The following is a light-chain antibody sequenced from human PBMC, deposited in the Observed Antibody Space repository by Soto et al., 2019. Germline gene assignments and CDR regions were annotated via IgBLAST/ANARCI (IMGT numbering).Light chain of an antibody. V-gene: IGKV1-5*01. CDR1: QTISTW. J-gene: IGKJ1*01. Sequence: DIQVTQSPPTLSASVGDRVTITCRSIQTISTWMAWYQQKPGKAPKLLVYDASTLQSGVASRFRGSGYGTQFTLIISGLQPDDSATYYCQQYTNTNNPWMFGQGTKVDIK. CDR2: DAS. CDR3: QQYTNTNNPWM.